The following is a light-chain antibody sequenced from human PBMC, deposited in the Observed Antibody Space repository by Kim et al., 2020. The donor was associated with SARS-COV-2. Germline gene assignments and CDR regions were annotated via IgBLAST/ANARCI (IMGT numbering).Light chain of an antibody. J-gene: IGLJ2*01. CDR3: QTWGTGPVV. Sequence: ASVKPTCTLSSGHSSYAIAWHQQQPEKGPRYLMKLNSDGSHSKGDGIPDRFSGSSSGAERYLTISSLQSEDEADYYCQTWGTGPVVFGGGTQLTVL. V-gene: IGLV4-69*01. CDR1: SGHSSYA. CDR2: LNSDGSH.